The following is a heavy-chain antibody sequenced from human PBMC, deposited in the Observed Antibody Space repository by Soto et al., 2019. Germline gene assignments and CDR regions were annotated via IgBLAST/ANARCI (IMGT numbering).Heavy chain of an antibody. J-gene: IGHJ4*02. Sequence: EVQLVESGGGLVQPGGSLRLSCEGSGFIFSSHWMGWVRQSPVRGLEWVANIKCDDSETPYMDFAKGRFTISRDNAKNTLYLQMTSLRVEDTAVYYCAAWSHSNWFDYWGQGTLVTVSS. CDR3: AAWSHSNWFDY. V-gene: IGHV3-7*05. CDR2: IKCDDSET. CDR1: GFIFSSHW. D-gene: IGHD6-13*01.